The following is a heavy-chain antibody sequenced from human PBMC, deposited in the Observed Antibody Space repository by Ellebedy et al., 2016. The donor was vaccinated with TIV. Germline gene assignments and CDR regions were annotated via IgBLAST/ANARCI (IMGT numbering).Heavy chain of an antibody. CDR3: ARAKGTRILDLFDP. CDR1: GGSISSSSYY. D-gene: IGHD2-15*01. J-gene: IGHJ5*02. CDR2: IYYSGST. V-gene: IGHV4-39*07. Sequence: MPSETLSLTCTVSGGSISSSSYYWGWIRQPPGKGLEWIGSIYYSGSTYYNPSLKSRVTISVDTSKNQFSLKLSSVTAADTAVYYCARAKGTRILDLFDPWGQGTLVTVSS.